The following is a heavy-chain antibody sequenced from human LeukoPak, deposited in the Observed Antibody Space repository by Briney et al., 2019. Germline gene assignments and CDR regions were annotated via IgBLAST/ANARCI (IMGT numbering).Heavy chain of an antibody. D-gene: IGHD3-9*01. CDR3: ARGRLMCEILTGYYLDY. Sequence: SQTLSLTCTVSGGSISSGGYYCSCIRHHPGKGLEWIGYIYYSGSNYYNPSLKSRVTISVDTSKHQLSLKLSSVTAADPCVSYCARGRLMCEILTGYYLDYWGEGTLLTVSS. CDR1: GGSISSGGYY. J-gene: IGHJ4*02. V-gene: IGHV4-31*03. CDR2: IYYSGSN.